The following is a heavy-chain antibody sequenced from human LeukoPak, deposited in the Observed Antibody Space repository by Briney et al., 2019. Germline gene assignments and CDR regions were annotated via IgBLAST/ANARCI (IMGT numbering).Heavy chain of an antibody. CDR1: GFTFSSYW. CDR3: ARSRTAYYNIYADF. CDR2: IKEDGSEK. J-gene: IGHJ4*02. V-gene: IGHV3-7*01. D-gene: IGHD3-9*01. Sequence: GGSLRLSCVASGFTFSSYWMSWFRQAPGKGLEWVANIKEDGSEKYYADYVKGRFTISRDNAKNSLSLQMSSLRDEDTAVFYCARSRTAYYNIYADFWGQGTLVTVSS.